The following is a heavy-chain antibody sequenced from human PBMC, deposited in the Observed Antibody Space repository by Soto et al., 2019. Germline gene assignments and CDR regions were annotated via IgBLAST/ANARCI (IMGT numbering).Heavy chain of an antibody. Sequence: GGSLRLSCAASGFTFSSYWMHWVRQAPGKGLVWVSRINSDGSSTSYADSVKGRFTISRDNAKNTLYLQLSSLRAEDTAVYYCARGHRGIAAAEQLLYYYYRMDVWGQGTTVTVSS. J-gene: IGHJ6*02. D-gene: IGHD6-13*01. CDR1: GFTFSSYW. CDR2: INSDGSST. CDR3: ARGHRGIAAAEQLLYYYYRMDV. V-gene: IGHV3-74*01.